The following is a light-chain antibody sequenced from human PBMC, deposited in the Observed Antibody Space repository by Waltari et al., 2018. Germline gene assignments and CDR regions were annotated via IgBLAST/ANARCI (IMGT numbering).Light chain of an antibody. CDR3: CSSAGSYTCDEV. Sequence: QSPLPHPRSVSGSPGQSLPLSCTGTRRDVAGYNSVPGSQQHPAKAPQLMIYDVSKRPPGVPDRFSGCKTGNTASLPISGLQDDDEADYYCCSSAGSYTCDEVFGGGTKLTVL. CDR1: RRDVAGYNS. V-gene: IGLV2-11*01. J-gene: IGLJ2*01. CDR2: DVS.